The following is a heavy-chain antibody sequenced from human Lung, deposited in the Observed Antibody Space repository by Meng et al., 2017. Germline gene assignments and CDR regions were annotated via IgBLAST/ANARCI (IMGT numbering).Heavy chain of an antibody. CDR1: GYTFNALA. V-gene: IGHV7-4-1*02. D-gene: IGHD3-16*01. CDR2: VNPNTGNP. CDR3: ARDGYPVLGGVSAFDY. J-gene: IGHJ4*02. Sequence: QVQLVQSGSELKKPGASVTVSCEASGYTFNALAMSWCGQAPGHGLAWLGWVNPNTGNPTYARGFTGRFVFSLDTSVSTAYLEISSLKAEDTAMYYCARDGYPVLGGVSAFDYWGQGTLVTVSS.